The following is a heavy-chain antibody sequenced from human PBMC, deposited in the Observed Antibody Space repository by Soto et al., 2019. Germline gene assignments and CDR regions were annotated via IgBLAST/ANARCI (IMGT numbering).Heavy chain of an antibody. Sequence: EVPLVESGGGLVQPGGSLKLSCAASGFTFSGSDMHWVRQASGKGLEWVGRIRSKANSYATAYAASVKGRFTISRDDSKNTAYLQMNSLKTEDTAVYYCTSTAFGYYYYYGMDVWGQGTTVTVSS. D-gene: IGHD2-21*02. V-gene: IGHV3-73*01. CDR1: GFTFSGSD. CDR3: TSTAFGYYYYYGMDV. J-gene: IGHJ6*02. CDR2: IRSKANSYAT.